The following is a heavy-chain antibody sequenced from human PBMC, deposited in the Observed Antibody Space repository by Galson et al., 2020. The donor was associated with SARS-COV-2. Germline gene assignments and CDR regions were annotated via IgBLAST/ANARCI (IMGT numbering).Heavy chain of an antibody. V-gene: IGHV3-30*04. CDR3: ARDSYFDSSGYYGYFEN. Sequence: QLGESPKISCEAPGITFNRYAKHWVRQAPGKGLELVSIISYDESKKFYANSVKGRFTIPRDNSKKTPYLEMNGLRAEDTAVYYCARDSYFDSSGYYGYFENWGQGTLVTVSS. D-gene: IGHD3-22*01. J-gene: IGHJ1*01. CDR1: GITFNRYA. CDR2: ISYDESKK.